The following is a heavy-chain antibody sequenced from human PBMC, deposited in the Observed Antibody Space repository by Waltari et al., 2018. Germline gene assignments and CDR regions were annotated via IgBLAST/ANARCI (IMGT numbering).Heavy chain of an antibody. CDR1: GYRLPESY. D-gene: IGHD2-8*01. Sequence: QVQLVQSGAEVKKPGASVKLSCKATGYRLPESYIHWVRQAPGQGLDWVGWINPYSGDTKSAQRFQGRVTMTRDTSINTAYMEVTGLKSDDTAIYYCAKDGLYYFDYWGQGTLVTVSS. V-gene: IGHV1-2*02. CDR2: INPYSGDT. J-gene: IGHJ4*02. CDR3: AKDGLYYFDY.